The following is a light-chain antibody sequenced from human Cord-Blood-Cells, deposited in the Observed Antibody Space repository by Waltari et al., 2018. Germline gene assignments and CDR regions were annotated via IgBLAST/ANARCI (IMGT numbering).Light chain of an antibody. CDR3: CSYAGSSTWV. Sequence: HSALTKPASASGWAGQSITILCARTSNNGGVYNVVSWYQQHPGKAPKLLIYEGSKRPSGVSNRFSGSKSGNTASLTIAGLQAEYEADYYCCSYAGSSTWVFGGGTKLTVL. J-gene: IGLJ3*02. CDR2: EGS. CDR1: SNNGGVYNV. V-gene: IGLV2-23*01.